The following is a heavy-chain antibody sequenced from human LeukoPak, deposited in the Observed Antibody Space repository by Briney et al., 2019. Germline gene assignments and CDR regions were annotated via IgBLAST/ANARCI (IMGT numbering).Heavy chain of an antibody. CDR1: GGSISSSSYY. CDR2: IYYSGTT. V-gene: IGHV4-61*05. Sequence: SETLSLTCTVSGGSISSSSYYWGWIRQPPGKGLEWIGYIYYSGTTNYNPSLKSRVTISVDTSKNQFSLKLSSVTAADTAVYYCARVPSWESKYYFDYWGQGTLVTVSS. J-gene: IGHJ4*02. D-gene: IGHD1-26*01. CDR3: ARVPSWESKYYFDY.